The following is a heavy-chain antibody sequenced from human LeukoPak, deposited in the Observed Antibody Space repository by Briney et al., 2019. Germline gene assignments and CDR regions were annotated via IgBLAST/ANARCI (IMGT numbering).Heavy chain of an antibody. D-gene: IGHD3-22*01. V-gene: IGHV3-15*01. CDR2: IKSKTDGGTT. Sequence: GGSLRLSCAASGFTFSNAWMSWVRQAPGKGLEWVGRIKSKTDGGTTDYAAPVKGRFTISRDDSKNTLYLQMNSLRAEDTAVYYCARNYDSSGYRFDYWGQGTLVAVSS. J-gene: IGHJ4*02. CDR3: ARNYDSSGYRFDY. CDR1: GFTFSNAW.